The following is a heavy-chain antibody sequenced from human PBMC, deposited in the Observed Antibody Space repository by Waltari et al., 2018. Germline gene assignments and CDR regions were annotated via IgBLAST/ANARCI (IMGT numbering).Heavy chain of an antibody. V-gene: IGHV3-48*02. CDR2: SGTTSSSI. J-gene: IGHJ3*02. CDR3: ASPSLGSGSYWAFDI. Sequence: EVQLVESGGGLVQPGGSLRLSCAASGITFINYRMNWVRQAPGRGLEWVLYSGTTSSSISYADSVKGRFIISRDNAKNSLYLQMNSLRDEDTAVYYCASPSLGSGSYWAFDIWGQGTMVTVSS. CDR1: GITFINYR. D-gene: IGHD3-10*01.